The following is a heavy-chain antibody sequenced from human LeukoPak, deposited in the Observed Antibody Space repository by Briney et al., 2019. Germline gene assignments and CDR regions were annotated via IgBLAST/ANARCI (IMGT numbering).Heavy chain of an antibody. CDR1: GYTFTGYY. Sequence: AASVKVSCKASGYTFTGYYMHWVRQAPGQGLEWMGWINPNSGGTNYAQKFQSRVTMTRDTSISTAYMELSRLRSDDTAVYYCAKFPLGSGSYYNGNNSYYYGRDFWAQGTTSTVSS. D-gene: IGHD3-10*01. V-gene: IGHV1-2*02. J-gene: IGHJ6*02. CDR3: AKFPLGSGSYYNGNNSYYYGRDF. CDR2: INPNSGGT.